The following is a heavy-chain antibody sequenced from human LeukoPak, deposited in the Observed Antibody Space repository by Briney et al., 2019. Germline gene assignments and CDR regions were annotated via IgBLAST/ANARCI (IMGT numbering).Heavy chain of an antibody. D-gene: IGHD6-13*01. CDR1: GGSMSSHY. CDR2: IYYSGTT. J-gene: IGHJ4*02. CDR3: ARLGIAAAAYFDY. Sequence: SETLSLTCTVSGGSMSSHYWSWIRQPPGKGLEWIGYIYYSGTTNYNPSLKSRVTISVDTSKNQFSLKLNSVTAADTAVYYCARLGIAAAAYFDYWGQGTLVSVSS. V-gene: IGHV4-59*08.